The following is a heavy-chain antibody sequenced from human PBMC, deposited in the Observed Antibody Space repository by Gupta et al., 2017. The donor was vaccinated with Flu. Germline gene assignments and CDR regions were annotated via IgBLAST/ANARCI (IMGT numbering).Heavy chain of an antibody. CDR3: ARGSYYYEKYFDP. CDR1: GGSISSSNYN. CDR2: FYYTGST. Sequence: QLQLQESGPGLVKPSETLSLTCTVSGGSISSSNYNWGWIRQPPGKGLEWIGSFYYTGSTYYSPSLKSRVTLSVDRSKNQFSLKLNSVTATDTAVYYCARGSYYYEKYFDPWGQGTLVTVSS. J-gene: IGHJ5*02. D-gene: IGHD3-22*01. V-gene: IGHV4-39*01.